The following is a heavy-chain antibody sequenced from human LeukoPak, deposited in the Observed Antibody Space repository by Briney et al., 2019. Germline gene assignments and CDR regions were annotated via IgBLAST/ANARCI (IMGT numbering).Heavy chain of an antibody. CDR2: ISSSSSYI. CDR1: GFTFSSYS. CDR3: ARVLGSGSYWAFYFDY. D-gene: IGHD3-10*01. Sequence: GGSLRLSCAASGFTFSSYSMNWVRQAPGKGLEWVSSISSSSSYIYYADSVKGRFTISRDNAKNSLYLQMNSLRAEDTAVYYCARVLGSGSYWAFYFDYWGQGTLVTVSS. V-gene: IGHV3-21*01. J-gene: IGHJ4*02.